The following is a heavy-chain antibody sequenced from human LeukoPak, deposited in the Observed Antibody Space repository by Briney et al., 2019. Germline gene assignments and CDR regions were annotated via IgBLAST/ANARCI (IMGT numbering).Heavy chain of an antibody. V-gene: IGHV4-38-2*02. CDR3: ARVPPYRAFEI. CDR2: IYHRGNT. CDR1: GDSISSGYY. D-gene: IGHD3-16*02. J-gene: IGHJ3*02. Sequence: SETLSLTCTVSGDSISSGYYWGWIRQPPGKGLEWIGSIYHRGNTFFNPSLRSRVSISVDTSKNQFSLNVTSVTAADTAVYYCARVPPYRAFEIWGQGTMVAVSS.